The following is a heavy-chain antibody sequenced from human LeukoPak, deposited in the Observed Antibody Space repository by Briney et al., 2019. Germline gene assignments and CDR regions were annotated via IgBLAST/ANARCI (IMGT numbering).Heavy chain of an antibody. J-gene: IGHJ4*02. Sequence: GGSLRLSCAASGFTFSSYSMNWVRQAPGKGLEWVSAISGSGGSTYCADSVKGRFTISRDNSKNTLYLQMNSLRAEDTAVYYCAKDRGSGWYWGQGTLVTVSS. CDR1: GFTFSSYS. V-gene: IGHV3-23*01. CDR2: ISGSGGST. CDR3: AKDRGSGWY. D-gene: IGHD6-19*01.